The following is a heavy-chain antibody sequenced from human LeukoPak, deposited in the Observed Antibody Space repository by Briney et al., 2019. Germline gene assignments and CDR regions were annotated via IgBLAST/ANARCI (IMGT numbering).Heavy chain of an antibody. V-gene: IGHV1-69*13. CDR1: GGTFSSYA. Sequence: SVTVSCTASGGTFSSYAISWVRQAPGQGLEWMGGIIPIFGTANYAQKFQGRVTITADESTSTAYMELSSLRSEDTAVYYCARVVRGYSYGDYWGQGSLVIVSS. CDR2: IIPIFGTA. D-gene: IGHD5-18*01. CDR3: ARVVRGYSYGDY. J-gene: IGHJ4*02.